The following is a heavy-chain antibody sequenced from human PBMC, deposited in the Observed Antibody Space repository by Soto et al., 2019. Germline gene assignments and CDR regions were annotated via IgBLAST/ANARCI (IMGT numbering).Heavy chain of an antibody. Sequence: QLQLVQSGAEVREPGSSVKVSCKASGGTFSSYTVIWGRQAPGQGLEWMGGITPTLNIAKYAEKFQGRVTISAAESTSTVNMHLSSLRSEDTAVYFCARGYYSGSNPSSFDYWGQGTLVAVSS. J-gene: IGHJ4*02. D-gene: IGHD1-26*01. CDR3: ARGYYSGSNPSSFDY. CDR1: GGTFSSYT. V-gene: IGHV1-69*16. CDR2: ITPTLNIA.